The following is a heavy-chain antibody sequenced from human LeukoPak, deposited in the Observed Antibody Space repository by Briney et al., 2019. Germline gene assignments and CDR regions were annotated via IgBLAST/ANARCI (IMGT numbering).Heavy chain of an antibody. CDR2: IKQDGSET. Sequence: GGSLRLSCAASGFIFSDYWLSWVRQAPGKGLEWVANIKQDGSETHYVDSVKGRFTISRDNAKNSLYLQMNSLRAEDTAVYYCASYSSSWYLDFDYWGQGTLVTVSS. CDR3: ASYSSSWYLDFDY. CDR1: GFIFSDYW. V-gene: IGHV3-7*01. J-gene: IGHJ4*02. D-gene: IGHD6-13*01.